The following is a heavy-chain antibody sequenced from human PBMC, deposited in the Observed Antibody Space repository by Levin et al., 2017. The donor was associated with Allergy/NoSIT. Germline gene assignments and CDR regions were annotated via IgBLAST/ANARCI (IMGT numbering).Heavy chain of an antibody. V-gene: IGHV3-23*01. CDR1: GFTFSSYA. CDR3: AKEEGFLEWLLPFDY. J-gene: IGHJ4*02. D-gene: IGHD3-3*01. CDR2: ISGSGGST. Sequence: GGSLRLSCAASGFTFSSYAMSWVRQAPGKGLEWVSAISGSGGSTYYADSVKGRFTISRDNSKNTLFLQMNSLRAEDTAVYYCAKEEGFLEWLLPFDYWGQGTLVTVSS.